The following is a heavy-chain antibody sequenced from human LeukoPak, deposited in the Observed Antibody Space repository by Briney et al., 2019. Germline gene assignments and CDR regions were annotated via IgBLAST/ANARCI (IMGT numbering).Heavy chain of an antibody. J-gene: IGHJ1*01. CDR2: INPSGGST. Sequence: ASVKVSCKASGYTFTRYYMHWVRQAPGQGLEWMGIINPSGGSTSYAQTFQGRVTMTRDTSRSTVYMELSSLRSEDTAVYFCARDYYDTSGYPEYFEHWGQGTLVTVSS. CDR3: ARDYYDTSGYPEYFEH. D-gene: IGHD3-22*01. CDR1: GYTFTRYY. V-gene: IGHV1-46*01.